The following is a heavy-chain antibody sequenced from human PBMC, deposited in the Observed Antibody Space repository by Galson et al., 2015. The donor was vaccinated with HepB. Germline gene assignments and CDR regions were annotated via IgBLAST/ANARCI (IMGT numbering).Heavy chain of an antibody. V-gene: IGHV3-15*01. CDR2: IKSKIDGGTT. CDR1: GFTFSNAW. Sequence: SLRLSCAASGFTFSNAWMSWVRQVPGKGLEWVGRIKSKIDGGTTDYAAPVKGRFTISRDDSKHTLYLQMNSLKTEDTAVYHCTKLFPYYDFWSGHSGGPYYYYYMDGWGKGTTVTVSS. D-gene: IGHD3-3*01. CDR3: TKLFPYYDFWSGHSGGPYYYYYMDG. J-gene: IGHJ6*03.